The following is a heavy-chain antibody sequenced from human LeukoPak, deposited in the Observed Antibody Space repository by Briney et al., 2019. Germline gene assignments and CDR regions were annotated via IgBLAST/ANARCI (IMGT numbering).Heavy chain of an antibody. J-gene: IGHJ6*03. CDR1: GGSIDGSSYY. V-gene: IGHV4-39*01. Sequence: PSETLSLTCTVSGGSIDGSSYYWHWIRQPPGKGLERLGNIYYSGTTFYTSSLKSRVTISTDMSKNQFSLRLTSVTASETAVWYCMRQTADYLYHYMNVGSKRTSVIVSS. CDR3: MRQTADYLYHYMNV. CDR2: IYYSGTT.